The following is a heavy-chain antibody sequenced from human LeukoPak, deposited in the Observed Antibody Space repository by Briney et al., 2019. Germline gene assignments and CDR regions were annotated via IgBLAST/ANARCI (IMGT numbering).Heavy chain of an antibody. J-gene: IGHJ4*02. D-gene: IGHD3-9*01. CDR3: ASLVDLHFDY. CDR2: IYYSGST. V-gene: IGHV4-59*01. Sequence: SETLSLTCTVSGGSISSYYWSWIRQPPGKGLEWIGYIYYSGSTNYNPSLKSRVTISVDTSKNQFSLKLSSVTAADTAVYYCASLVDLHFDYWGQGTLVTVSS. CDR1: GGSISSYY.